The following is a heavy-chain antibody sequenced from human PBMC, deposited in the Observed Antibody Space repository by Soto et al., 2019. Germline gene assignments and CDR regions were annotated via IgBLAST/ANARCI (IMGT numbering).Heavy chain of an antibody. V-gene: IGHV3-30*18. J-gene: IGHJ4*02. Sequence: GGSLRLSCAASGFTFSSYGMHWVRQAPGKGLEWVAVISYDGSNKYYADSVKGRFTISRDNSKNTLYLQMNSLRAEDTAVYYCAKDKVGTTIVVAGPDYWGQGTLVTVSS. CDR2: ISYDGSNK. CDR3: AKDKVGTTIVVAGPDY. D-gene: IGHD6-19*01. CDR1: GFTFSSYG.